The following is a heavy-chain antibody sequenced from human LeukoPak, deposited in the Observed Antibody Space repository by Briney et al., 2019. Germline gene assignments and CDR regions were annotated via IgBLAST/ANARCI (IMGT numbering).Heavy chain of an antibody. V-gene: IGHV3-33*01. CDR1: GSTFSSYG. CDR2: IWYDGSNK. D-gene: IGHD3-10*01. J-gene: IGHJ6*02. CDR3: AREVTMVRGVTHYYYYGMDV. Sequence: GRSLRLSCAASGSTFSSYGMHWVRQAPGKGLECVAVIWYDGSNKYYADSVKGRFTISRDNSKNTLYLQMNSLRAEDTAVYYCAREVTMVRGVTHYYYYGMDVWGQGTTVTVSS.